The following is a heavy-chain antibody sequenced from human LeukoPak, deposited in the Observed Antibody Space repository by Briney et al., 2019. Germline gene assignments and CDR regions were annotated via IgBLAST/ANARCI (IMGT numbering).Heavy chain of an antibody. J-gene: IGHJ5*02. CDR3: ARGIYCSSTSCYSWFDP. CDR1: GGSISSGGYS. Sequence: SETLSLTCAVSGGSISSGGYSWSWIRQPPGKGLEWIGYIYHSGSTYYNPSLKSRVTISVDRSKNQFSLKLSSVTAADTAVYYCARGIYCSSTSCYSWFDPWGQGTLVTVSS. V-gene: IGHV4-30-2*01. CDR2: IYHSGST. D-gene: IGHD2-2*02.